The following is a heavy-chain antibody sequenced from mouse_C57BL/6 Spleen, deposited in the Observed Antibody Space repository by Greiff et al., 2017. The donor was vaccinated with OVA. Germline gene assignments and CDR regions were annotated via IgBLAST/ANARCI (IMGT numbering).Heavy chain of an antibody. D-gene: IGHD2-4*01. CDR2: INPSSGYT. CDR3: ARYDYVFAY. Sequence: QVQLQQSGAELARPGASVKMSCKASGYTSTSYTMHWVKQRPGQGLEWIGYINPSSGYTKYNQKFKDKATLTADKSSSTAYMQLSSLTSEDSAVYYCARYDYVFAYWGQGTLVTVSA. CDR1: GYTSTSYT. V-gene: IGHV1-4*01. J-gene: IGHJ3*01.